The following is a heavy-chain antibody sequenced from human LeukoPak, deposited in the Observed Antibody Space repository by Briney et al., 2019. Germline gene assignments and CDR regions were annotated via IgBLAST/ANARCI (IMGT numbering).Heavy chain of an antibody. CDR3: ARQAGYCSSTSCYSPENDAFDI. D-gene: IGHD2-2*03. Sequence: PSETLSLTCTVSGGSISHYYWSWIRQSPGKGLEWIGYMYYSGSTNYNPSLKSRITISVDTSKNQLSLNLRSVTAADTAVYYCARQAGYCSSTSCYSPENDAFDIWGQGTMVTVSS. V-gene: IGHV4-59*01. J-gene: IGHJ3*02. CDR2: MYYSGST. CDR1: GGSISHYY.